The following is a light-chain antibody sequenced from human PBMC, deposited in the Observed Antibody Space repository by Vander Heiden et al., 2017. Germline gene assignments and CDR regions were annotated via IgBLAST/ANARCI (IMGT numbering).Light chain of an antibody. Sequence: EIVLTQSPDPLSVSPGERATLSCRASQSVRSNLAWYQQKPGQAPRLLIYGASTRATGIPARFSGSGSGTEFTLTISSLQSEDFAVYYCHQYNNWPPVYTFGQGTRLEIK. CDR1: QSVRSN. J-gene: IGKJ2*01. CDR2: GAS. CDR3: HQYNNWPPVYT. V-gene: IGKV3-15*01.